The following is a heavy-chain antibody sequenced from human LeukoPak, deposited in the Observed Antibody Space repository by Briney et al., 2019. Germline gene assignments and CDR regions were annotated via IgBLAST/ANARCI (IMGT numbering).Heavy chain of an antibody. V-gene: IGHV4-39*02. Sequence: SETLSLTCTVSGGSISSGSYYWSWIRQPPGKGLEWIGEINHSGSTNYNPSLKSRVTISVDTSKSHFSLKLSSVTAADTAVYYCARRGSVLSGYRTWGQGTLVTVSS. CDR3: ARRGSVLSGYRT. CDR1: GGSISSGSYY. CDR2: INHSGST. J-gene: IGHJ5*02. D-gene: IGHD3-22*01.